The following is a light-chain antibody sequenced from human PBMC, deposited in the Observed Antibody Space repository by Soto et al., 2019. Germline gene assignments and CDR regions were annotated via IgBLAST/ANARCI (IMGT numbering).Light chain of an antibody. CDR3: SSYTSSTLYV. CDR1: SSDVGGYNY. Sequence: QSLLTQPSSVSGSPGQSITISCTGTSSDVGGYNYVSWYQQHPGKAPKLMIYDVSNRPSGVSNRFSGSKSGNTASLTISGLQAEDEADYYCSSYTSSTLYVLGTGTKVTVL. J-gene: IGLJ1*01. CDR2: DVS. V-gene: IGLV2-14*01.